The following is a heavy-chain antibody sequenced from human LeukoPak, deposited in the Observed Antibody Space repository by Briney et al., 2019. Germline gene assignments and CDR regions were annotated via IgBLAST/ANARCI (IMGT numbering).Heavy chain of an antibody. J-gene: IGHJ4*02. CDR2: IWYDGSNK. V-gene: IGHV3-33*06. Sequence: GRSLRLSCAASGFTFSSYRMHWVRQAPGKGLEWVAVIWYDGSNKYYADSVKGRFTISRDNSKNTLYLQMNSLRAEDTAVYYCAKKGPVRTNNYYVSYWGQGTLVTVSS. CDR3: AKKGPVRTNNYYVSY. D-gene: IGHD1-20*01. CDR1: GFTFSSYR.